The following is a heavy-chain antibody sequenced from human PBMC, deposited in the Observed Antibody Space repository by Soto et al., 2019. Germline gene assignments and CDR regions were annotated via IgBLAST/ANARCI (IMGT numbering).Heavy chain of an antibody. CDR3: ARHYGDPGAFDI. J-gene: IGHJ3*02. Sequence: ASVKVSCKASGYTFSSYYMHWVRQAPGQGLEWMGIINPSGGSTSYAQKFQGRVTMTRDTSTSTVYMELSSLRSEDTAVYYCARHYGDPGAFDIWGQGTMVTVSS. CDR1: GYTFSSYY. V-gene: IGHV1-46*01. D-gene: IGHD4-17*01. CDR2: INPSGGST.